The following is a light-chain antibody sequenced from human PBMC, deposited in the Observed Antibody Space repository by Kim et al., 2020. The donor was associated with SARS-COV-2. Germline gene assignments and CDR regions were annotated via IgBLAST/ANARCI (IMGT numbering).Light chain of an antibody. CDR2: RVS. CDR1: QSLVHSDGNTY. Sequence: DVVMTQSPLSLPVTLGQSASISCRSSQSLVHSDGNTYLSWLQQRPGQSPRRLIYRVSKRDSGVPERFSGSGSGTDFTLEISRVEAEDGGVYYCVQGSHWPPWTFGQGTKVDIK. V-gene: IGKV2-30*02. J-gene: IGKJ1*01. CDR3: VQGSHWPPWT.